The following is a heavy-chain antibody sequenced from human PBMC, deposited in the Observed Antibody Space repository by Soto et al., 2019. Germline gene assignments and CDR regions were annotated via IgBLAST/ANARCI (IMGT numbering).Heavy chain of an antibody. CDR3: ARGGQWDFLSDY. V-gene: IGHV1-18*01. CDR1: GYTFTRYY. D-gene: IGHD1-26*01. J-gene: IGHJ4*02. CDR2: VSAYNGNT. Sequence: QVQLVQSGAEVKKPGASVKVSCMASGYTFTRYYINWVRQAPGQGREWKEWVSAYNGNTHYEQKLQGRVTLTTDTSTSTAAMELRSLRSDDTSVYFCARGGQWDFLSDYWGQGTLVTVSS.